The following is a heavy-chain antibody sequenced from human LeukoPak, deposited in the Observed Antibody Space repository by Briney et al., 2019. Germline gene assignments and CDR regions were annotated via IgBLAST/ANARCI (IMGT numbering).Heavy chain of an antibody. CDR1: GFTFSNYG. CDR3: AKFVRTMIVALISFDS. D-gene: IGHD3-22*01. J-gene: IGHJ4*02. V-gene: IGHV3-23*01. Sequence: GGSLRLSCAASGFTFSNYGMSWVRQAPGKGLEWVSSITGNGEITYYADSVKGRLTISRDNSNNILYLQMNSLRAEDTAVYYCAKFVRTMIVALISFDSWGQGTLVTVSS. CDR2: ITGNGEIT.